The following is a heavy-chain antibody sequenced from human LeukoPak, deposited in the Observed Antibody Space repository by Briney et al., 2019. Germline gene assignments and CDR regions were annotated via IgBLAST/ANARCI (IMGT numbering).Heavy chain of an antibody. CDR2: IYSGGST. J-gene: IGHJ6*02. D-gene: IGHD4-17*01. CDR1: GFTVSSNY. V-gene: IGHV3-66*02. CDR3: ARPYGDYGTYYYYYGMDV. Sequence: PGGSLRLSSAASGFTVSSNYMSWVRQAPGKGLEWVSVIYSGGSTYYADSVKGRFTISRDNSKNTLYLQMNSLRAEDTAVYYCARPYGDYGTYYYYYGMDVWGQGTTVTVSS.